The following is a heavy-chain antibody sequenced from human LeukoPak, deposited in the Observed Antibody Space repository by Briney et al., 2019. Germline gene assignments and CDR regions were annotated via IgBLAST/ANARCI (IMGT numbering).Heavy chain of an antibody. CDR1: GGSIRSNNYY. CDR3: ARSPRSGSYYKGFDY. V-gene: IGHV4-39*01. D-gene: IGHD3-10*01. Sequence: SETLSLTCTVSGGSIRSNNYYWGWIRQPPGKGLEWIGSIYYHGSTYYNPSLKSRVTISVDTSKNQFSLKLSSVTAADTAVYYCARSPRSGSYYKGFDYWGQGTLVTVSS. J-gene: IGHJ4*02. CDR2: IYYHGST.